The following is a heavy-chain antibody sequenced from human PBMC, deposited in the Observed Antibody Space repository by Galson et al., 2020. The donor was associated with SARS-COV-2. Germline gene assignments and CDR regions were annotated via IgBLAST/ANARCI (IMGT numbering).Heavy chain of an antibody. D-gene: IGHD2-2*01. CDR3: ARGHRGVVPSPILGLGPYYSYYYMDV. CDR1: GGSFSGYY. Sequence: SETLSLTCAVYGGSFSGYYWSWIRQPPGKGLEWIGEINNSGSTNYSPSLKRRVTISVDTSKNQFSLNLRSVTAADTALYYCARGHRGVVPSPILGLGPYYSYYYMDVWDKGTTVTVSS. CDR2: INNSGST. J-gene: IGHJ6*03. V-gene: IGHV4-34*01.